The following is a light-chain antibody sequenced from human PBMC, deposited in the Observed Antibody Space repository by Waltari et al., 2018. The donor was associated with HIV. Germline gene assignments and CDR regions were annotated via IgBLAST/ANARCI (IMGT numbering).Light chain of an antibody. Sequence: QSVLTPPPSESGTPGQRVTISCSGSSSTIRSNPLSWYQQLPGTAPKLLIYSNAQRPTGVPDRFSGSKSGTSASLAISGLQSEDEADYYCAAWDDSLNGWVFGGGTKLTVL. CDR1: SSTIRSNP. CDR2: SNA. J-gene: IGLJ3*02. V-gene: IGLV1-44*01. CDR3: AAWDDSLNGWV.